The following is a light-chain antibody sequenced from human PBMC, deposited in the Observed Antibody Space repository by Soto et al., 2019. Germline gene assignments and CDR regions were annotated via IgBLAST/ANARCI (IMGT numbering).Light chain of an antibody. CDR1: SSDVGGYNY. J-gene: IGLJ1*01. V-gene: IGLV2-8*01. CDR3: SSYAGSNNPYV. CDR2: EVS. Sequence: VLTQPPSASGSPGQSVTISCTGTSSDVGGYNYVSWYQQHPGKAPKLMIYEVSKRPSGVPDRFSGSKSGNTASLTVSGLQAEDEADYYCSSYAGSNNPYVFGTGTKLTVL.